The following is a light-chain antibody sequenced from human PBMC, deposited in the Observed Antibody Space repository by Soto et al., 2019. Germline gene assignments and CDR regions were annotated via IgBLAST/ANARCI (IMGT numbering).Light chain of an antibody. J-gene: IGLJ2*01. V-gene: IGLV2-14*03. CDR2: EVS. CDR3: SSFAGSGVLV. CDR1: SSDVGAYNY. Sequence: QSDLTQPASVSGSPGQSITISCTGTSSDVGAYNYVSWYQQHPGKAPKLIIYEVSDRPSGVSNRFSGPKSGNTASLTISGLQAEDEADYYCSSFAGSGVLVLGGGTKVTVL.